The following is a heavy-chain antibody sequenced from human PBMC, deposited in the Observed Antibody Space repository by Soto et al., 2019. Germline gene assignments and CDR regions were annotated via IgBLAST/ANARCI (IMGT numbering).Heavy chain of an antibody. CDR1: EYTFTDYY. Sequence: GASVKVSCKASEYTFTDYYLHWVRQAPGQGLEWMGIINPSGGSTSYAQKFQGRVTMTRDTSTSTVYMELSSLRSEDTAVYYCARESGQDAFDIWGQGTMVTVS. J-gene: IGHJ3*02. CDR3: ARESGQDAFDI. CDR2: INPSGGST. V-gene: IGHV1-46*01.